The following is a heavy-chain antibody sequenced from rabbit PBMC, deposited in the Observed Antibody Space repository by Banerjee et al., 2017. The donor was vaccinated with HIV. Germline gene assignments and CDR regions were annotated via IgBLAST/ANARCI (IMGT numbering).Heavy chain of an antibody. CDR3: AREYVSSISDYYGMDL. V-gene: IGHV1S39*01. Sequence: QEQLVESGGGLVQPGGSLTLSCKGSGFDFSSYGVSWVRQAPGKGLEWIGYIRTGSGSTYYASWVNGRFTISKTSSTTVTLQLTSLTAADTATYFCAREYVSSISDYYGMDLWGPGTLVTVS. CDR1: GFDFSSYG. D-gene: IGHD1-1*01. J-gene: IGHJ6*01. CDR2: IRTGSGST.